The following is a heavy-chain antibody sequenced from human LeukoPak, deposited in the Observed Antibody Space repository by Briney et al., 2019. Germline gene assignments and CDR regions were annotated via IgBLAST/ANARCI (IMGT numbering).Heavy chain of an antibody. CDR1: GYTFTGYY. J-gene: IGHJ5*02. D-gene: IGHD2-2*02. V-gene: IGHV1-2*02. CDR2: INPNSGGT. Sequence: ASVRVSCKASGYTFTGYYMHWVRQAPGQGLEWMGWINPNSGGTNYAQKFQGRVTMTRDTSLSTAYMELSRLRSDDTAVYYCAVVYLYGWFDPWGQGTLVTVSS. CDR3: AVVYLYGWFDP.